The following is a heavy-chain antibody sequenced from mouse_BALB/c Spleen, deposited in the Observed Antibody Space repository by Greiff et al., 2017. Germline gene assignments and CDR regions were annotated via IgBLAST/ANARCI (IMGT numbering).Heavy chain of an antibody. CDR3: ARGTARATPYYYAMDY. Sequence: VQLQESAAELARPGASVKMSCKASGYTFTSYTMHWVKQRPGQGLEWIGYINPSSGYTEYNQKFKDKTTLTADKSSSTAYMHLSSLTSEDSAVYYCARGTARATPYYYAMDYWGQGTSVTVSS. D-gene: IGHD3-1*01. J-gene: IGHJ4*01. CDR1: GYTFTSYT. V-gene: IGHV1-4*02. CDR2: INPSSGYT.